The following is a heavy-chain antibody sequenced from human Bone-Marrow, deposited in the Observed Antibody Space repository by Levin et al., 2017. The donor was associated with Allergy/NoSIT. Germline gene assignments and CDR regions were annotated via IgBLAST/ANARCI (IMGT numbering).Heavy chain of an antibody. CDR2: IIPIFGTT. CDR1: GGTFSSYA. D-gene: IGHD5-18*01. Sequence: KISCKASGGTFSSYAITWVRQAPGQGLEWMGGIIPIFGTTNYAQNFQGRVTITADESTSTAYMELSSLRSDDTAVYYCARETDRRGYSYGYWGGGVIYNWFDPWGQGTLVTVSS. V-gene: IGHV1-69*01. CDR3: ARETDRRGYSYGYWGGGVIYNWFDP. J-gene: IGHJ5*02.